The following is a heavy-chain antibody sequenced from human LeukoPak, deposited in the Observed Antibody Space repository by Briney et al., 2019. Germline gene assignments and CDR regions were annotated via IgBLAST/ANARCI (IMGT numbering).Heavy chain of an antibody. D-gene: IGHD2-2*02. CDR2: IYYSGST. CDR3: ARGLTDTAGHYYYGMDV. Sequence: SETLSLTCTVSGGSISSYYWSWIRQPPGKGLEWIGYIYYSGSTNYNPSLKSRVTISVDTSKNQFSLKLSSVTAADTAVYYCARGLTDTAGHYYYGMDVWGQGTTVTVSS. V-gene: IGHV4-59*08. J-gene: IGHJ6*02. CDR1: GGSISSYY.